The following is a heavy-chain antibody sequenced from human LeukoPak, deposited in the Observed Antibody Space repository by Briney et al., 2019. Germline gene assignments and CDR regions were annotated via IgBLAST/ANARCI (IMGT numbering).Heavy chain of an antibody. Sequence: ASVKVSCKASGYTFTNYYLHWVRRAPGQGLEWMGIINPSGGSTSYAQKFQDRVTMTREESTSTVYMELSSLRSEDTAVYYCARGYEEFWYFDLWGRGTLVTVSS. CDR2: INPSGGST. D-gene: IGHD2-15*01. CDR1: GYTFTNYY. CDR3: ARGYEEFWYFDL. J-gene: IGHJ2*01. V-gene: IGHV1-46*01.